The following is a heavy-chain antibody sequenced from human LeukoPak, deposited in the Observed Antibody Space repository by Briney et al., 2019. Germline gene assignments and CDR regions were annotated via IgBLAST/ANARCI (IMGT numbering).Heavy chain of an antibody. CDR2: IYYSGST. CDR1: GGSVSSGSYY. CDR3: ARANYYDSSGYYPYAFDI. Sequence: SETLSLTCTVSGGSVSSGSYYWSWIRQPPGKGLEWIGYIYYSGSTNYNPSLKSRVTISVDTSKNQFSLKLSSVTAADTAVYYCARANYYDSSGYYPYAFDIWGQGTMVTVSS. V-gene: IGHV4-61*01. D-gene: IGHD3-22*01. J-gene: IGHJ3*02.